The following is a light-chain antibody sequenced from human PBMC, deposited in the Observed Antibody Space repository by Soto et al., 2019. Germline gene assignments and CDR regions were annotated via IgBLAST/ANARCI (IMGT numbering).Light chain of an antibody. J-gene: IGLJ1*01. CDR1: SSDVGAYNY. CDR2: EVN. CDR3: TSYAGNNNFV. Sequence: QSVLTQPPSASGSPGQSVTISCTGTSSDVGAYNYVSWYQQHPGTAPKLLIYEVNKRPSGVPDRFTGSKSGNTADLTVSWLQAEDEADYYCTSYAGNNNFVFGTGTKVTVL. V-gene: IGLV2-8*01.